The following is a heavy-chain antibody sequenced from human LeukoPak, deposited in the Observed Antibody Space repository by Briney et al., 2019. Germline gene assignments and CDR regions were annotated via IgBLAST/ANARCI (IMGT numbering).Heavy chain of an antibody. J-gene: IGHJ6*02. CDR1: GGSISSYY. CDR2: IYYNGST. Sequence: SETLSLTCTVSGGSISSYYWSWIRQPPGKGLEWIGYIYYNGSTNYNPSLKSRVTISVDTSKNQFSLKLSSVTAADTAVYYCARGSWTYYYGMDVWGQGTTVTVSS. CDR3: ARGSWTYYYGMDV. V-gene: IGHV4-59*01. D-gene: IGHD2-15*01.